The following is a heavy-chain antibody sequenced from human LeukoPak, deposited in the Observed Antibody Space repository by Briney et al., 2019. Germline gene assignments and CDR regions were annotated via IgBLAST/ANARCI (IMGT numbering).Heavy chain of an antibody. CDR2: IDWNGGK. CDR1: GFSLTTSGMC. V-gene: IGHV2-70*01. D-gene: IGHD1-26*01. Sequence: SGPALVRPTQTLTLTCTFSGFSLTTSGMCVSWIRQPPGKALEWLALIDWNGGKYYSTSLKTRLTISTDTSKNQVVLTMTNMDPVDTATYYCARILNAGSYFDYWGQGTLVTVSS. CDR3: ARILNAGSYFDY. J-gene: IGHJ4*02.